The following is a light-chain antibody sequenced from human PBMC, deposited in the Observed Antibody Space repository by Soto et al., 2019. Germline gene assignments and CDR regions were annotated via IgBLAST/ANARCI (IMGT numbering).Light chain of an antibody. CDR2: DGS. CDR1: QTISSW. V-gene: IGKV1-5*01. CDR3: QKYNSAPLT. J-gene: IGKJ4*01. Sequence: DIQMTQSPSTLSASVGDRVTITCRASQTISSWLAWYQQKPGKAPKLLIYDGSSLESGVPSRFSGSGFGTEFTLTISSLQPDDFATYYCQKYNSAPLTFGGGTKVEIK.